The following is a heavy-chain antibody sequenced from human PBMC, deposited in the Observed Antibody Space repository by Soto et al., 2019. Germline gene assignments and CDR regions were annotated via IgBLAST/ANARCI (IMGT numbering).Heavy chain of an antibody. V-gene: IGHV4-30-4*01. CDR2: IYYSGST. Sequence: QVQLQESGPGLVKPSQTLSLTCTVSGGSISSGDYYWSWIRQPPGKGLEWIGYIYYSGSTYYNPSLKTRATISIDPSKSQFSLNLSSVTAAATAVYYCARGDYYDSSGYYPLDYWGQGTLVTVSS. D-gene: IGHD3-22*01. J-gene: IGHJ4*02. CDR1: GGSISSGDYY. CDR3: ARGDYYDSSGYYPLDY.